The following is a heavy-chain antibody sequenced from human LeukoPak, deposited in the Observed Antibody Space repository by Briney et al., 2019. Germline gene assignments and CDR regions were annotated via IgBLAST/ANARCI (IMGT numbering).Heavy chain of an antibody. Sequence: WASVKVSCKVSGYTLTELSMHWVRQAPGKGLEWMGGFDPEDGETIYAQKFQGRVTMTEDTSTDTAYMELSSLRSEDTAVYYCATTRPTDYGDSWYFDYWGQGTLVTVSS. D-gene: IGHD4-17*01. V-gene: IGHV1-24*01. CDR3: ATTRPTDYGDSWYFDY. CDR2: FDPEDGET. J-gene: IGHJ4*02. CDR1: GYTLTELS.